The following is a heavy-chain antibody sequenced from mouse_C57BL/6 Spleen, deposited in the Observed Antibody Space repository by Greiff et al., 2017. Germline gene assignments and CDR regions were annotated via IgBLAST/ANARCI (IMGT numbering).Heavy chain of an antibody. D-gene: IGHD1-1*01. Sequence: VQLQQSVPELVKPGASVKISCKASGYAFSSSWMNWVKQRPGKGLEWIGRIYPGDGDTNYNGKFKGKATLTADKSSSTAYMQLSSLTSEDSAVYFCARENAVDMDYWGQGTSVTVSS. CDR2: IYPGDGDT. V-gene: IGHV1-82*01. CDR3: ARENAVDMDY. CDR1: GYAFSSSW. J-gene: IGHJ4*01.